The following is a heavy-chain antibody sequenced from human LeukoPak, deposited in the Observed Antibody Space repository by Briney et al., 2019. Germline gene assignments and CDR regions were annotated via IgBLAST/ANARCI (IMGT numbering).Heavy chain of an antibody. D-gene: IGHD3-9*01. Sequence: SETLSLTCTVSGYSISSGYYWGWIRQPPGKGLEWIGSIYHSGSTYYNPSLKSRVTISVDTSKNQFSLKLSSVTAADTAVYYCARQARYYDILTGYYPPYYFDYWGQGTLVTVSS. CDR1: GYSISSGYY. CDR2: IYHSGST. CDR3: ARQARYYDILTGYYPPYYFDY. J-gene: IGHJ4*02. V-gene: IGHV4-38-2*02.